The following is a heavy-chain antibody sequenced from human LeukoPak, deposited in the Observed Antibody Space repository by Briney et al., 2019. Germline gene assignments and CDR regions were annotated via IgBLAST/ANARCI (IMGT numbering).Heavy chain of an antibody. Sequence: GGSLRLSCAASGFTFSTYSMNWVRQAPGKGLEWVSYISSRSSYIYYADSVKGRFTISRDNSKNTLYLQMNSLRAEDTAVYYCAKALSVSCYTPSDYWGQGTLVTASS. CDR2: ISSRSSYI. V-gene: IGHV3-21*04. D-gene: IGHD1-26*01. CDR1: GFTFSTYS. CDR3: AKALSVSCYTPSDY. J-gene: IGHJ4*02.